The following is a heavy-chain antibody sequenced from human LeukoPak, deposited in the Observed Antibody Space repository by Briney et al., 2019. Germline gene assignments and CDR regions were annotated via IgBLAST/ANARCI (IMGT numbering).Heavy chain of an antibody. V-gene: IGHV1-69*04. CDR3: AIPEYSSGWYRPEGDY. Sequence: SVKVSCKASGYTFTSYGISWVRQAPGQGLEWMGRIIPILGIANYAQKFQGRVTITADKSTSTAYMELSSLRSEDTAVYYCAIPEYSSGWYRPEGDYWGQGTLVTVSS. D-gene: IGHD6-19*01. CDR2: IIPILGIA. J-gene: IGHJ4*02. CDR1: GYTFTSYG.